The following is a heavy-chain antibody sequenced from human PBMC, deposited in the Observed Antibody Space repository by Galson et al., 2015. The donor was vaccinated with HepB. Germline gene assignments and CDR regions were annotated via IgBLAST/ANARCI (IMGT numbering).Heavy chain of an antibody. D-gene: IGHD2-15*01. V-gene: IGHV4-34*01. Sequence: SETLSLTCAVYGGSFSGYYWSWIRQPPGKGLEWIGEINHSGSTNYNPSLKSRVTISVDTSKNQFSLKLSSVTAADTAVYYCAHSLGYCSGGSCYSYYYYGMDVWGQGTTVTVSS. J-gene: IGHJ6*02. CDR2: INHSGST. CDR3: AHSLGYCSGGSCYSYYYYGMDV. CDR1: GGSFSGYY.